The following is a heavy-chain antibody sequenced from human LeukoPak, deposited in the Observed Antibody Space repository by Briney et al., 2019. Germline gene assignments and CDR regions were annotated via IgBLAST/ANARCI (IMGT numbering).Heavy chain of an antibody. J-gene: IGHJ6*03. CDR3: ARKMYYDFWSGYKTMDV. D-gene: IGHD3-3*01. Sequence: PGGSLRLSCAASGFTFSSYGMHWVRQAPGKGLEWVASIRYDGSNKYYADSVKGRFTISRDNSKNTLYLQMNSLRAEDTAVYYCARKMYYDFWSGYKTMDVWGKGTTVTVSS. CDR2: IRYDGSNK. CDR1: GFTFSSYG. V-gene: IGHV3-30*02.